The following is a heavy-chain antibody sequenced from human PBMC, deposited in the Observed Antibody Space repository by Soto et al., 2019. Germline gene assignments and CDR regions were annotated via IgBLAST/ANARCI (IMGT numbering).Heavy chain of an antibody. CDR3: ARAGSYRYFDY. CDR2: IYYSGST. V-gene: IGHV4-61*08. Sequence: QVQLQESGPGLVKPSETLSLTCSVSGGSVSRGGYYWSWIRQPPGKGLEWIGCIYYSGSTDYNPSLKSRVTMSLDKSTNQFSLTLNSVTAADTAVYFCARAGSYRYFDYWGQGTLVTVSS. J-gene: IGHJ4*02. D-gene: IGHD3-10*01. CDR1: GGSVSRGGYY.